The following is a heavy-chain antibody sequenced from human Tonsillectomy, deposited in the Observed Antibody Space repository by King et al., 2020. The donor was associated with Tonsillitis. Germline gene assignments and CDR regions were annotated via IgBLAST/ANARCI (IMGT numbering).Heavy chain of an antibody. CDR2: IYWNDDK. J-gene: IGHJ5*02. CDR1: GFSLSTSGVG. V-gene: IGHV2-5*01. CDR3: AHRRGGGWFDP. Sequence: TLQESGPTLVKPPQTLTLTCTFSGFSLSTSGVGVGWIRQPPGKALEWLALIYWNDDKRYSPSLKSRLTITKDTSKNQVVLTMTNMDPVDTATYYCAHRRGGGWFDPWGQGTLVTVSS. D-gene: IGHD3-16*01.